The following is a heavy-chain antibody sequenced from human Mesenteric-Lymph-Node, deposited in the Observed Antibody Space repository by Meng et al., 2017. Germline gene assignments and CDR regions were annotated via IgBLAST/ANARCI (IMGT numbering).Heavy chain of an antibody. CDR2: IYPGDSDT. D-gene: IGHD6-19*01. V-gene: IGHV5-51*01. CDR1: GYDFALYW. Sequence: GESLKISCKTSGYDFALYWIGWVRQMPGKGLEWMGMIYPGDSDTRYSPSFQGQVTISVDKSVNTAYLEWRSLKASDTAMYYCARQEGSSGWYTDYWGQGTLVTVSS. CDR3: ARQEGSSGWYTDY. J-gene: IGHJ4*02.